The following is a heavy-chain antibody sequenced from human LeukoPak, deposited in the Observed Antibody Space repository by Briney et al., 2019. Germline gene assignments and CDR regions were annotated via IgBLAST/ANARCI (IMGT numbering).Heavy chain of an antibody. J-gene: IGHJ6*02. Sequence: QSGGSLRLSCTASGFTFDTYEMNWVRQAPGKGLEWVSYISRNNRSGITMYYADSGKGRFTISRDNAKKSLYLQMSSLRAEDTAVYYCARLNSYGSMDVWGQGTTVTVSS. CDR3: ARLNSYGSMDV. CDR1: GFTFDTYE. CDR2: ISRNNRSGITM. D-gene: IGHD3-16*01. V-gene: IGHV3-48*03.